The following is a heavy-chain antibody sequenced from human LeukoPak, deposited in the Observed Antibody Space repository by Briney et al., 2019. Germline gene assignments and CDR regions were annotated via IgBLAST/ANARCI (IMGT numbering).Heavy chain of an antibody. Sequence: SETLSLTCTVSGVSIRSHYWSWIRQPPGKGLEWIGYIYYSGATNYNPSLKSRVTMSVDTSKNQFSLNLSSVTAADTALYYCARALRDGNYGWFDPWGQGTLVTVSS. CDR2: IYYSGAT. CDR1: GVSIRSHY. D-gene: IGHD4-17*01. J-gene: IGHJ5*02. CDR3: ARALRDGNYGWFDP. V-gene: IGHV4-59*11.